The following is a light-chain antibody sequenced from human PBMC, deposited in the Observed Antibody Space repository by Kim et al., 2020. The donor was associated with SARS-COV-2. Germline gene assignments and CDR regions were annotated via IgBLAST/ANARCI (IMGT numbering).Light chain of an antibody. J-gene: IGLJ2*01. Sequence: GQKVTISGPGSSSNIGNNYVSWYQQPPGTAPKLLIYEHNKRPSGIPDRLAGSKSGTSVTLGITGLQAGDEADYYCGTWDSSLSVVVFGGGTKLTVL. V-gene: IGLV1-51*01. CDR2: EHN. CDR1: SSNIGNNY. CDR3: GTWDSSLSVVV.